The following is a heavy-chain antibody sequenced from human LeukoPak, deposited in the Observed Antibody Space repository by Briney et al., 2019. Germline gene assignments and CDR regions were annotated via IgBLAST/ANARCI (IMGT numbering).Heavy chain of an antibody. D-gene: IGHD6-13*01. Sequence: GGSLRLSCAASGFTFSSYGMHWVRQTPGRVLEWVAFIRYDGKSKDYAESVKGRFNISRDNSKNTLCLQMNSLKAEDTGVYYCAKDASSSWYKGDTLLDWGRGSLVIVSS. CDR3: AKDASSSWYKGDTLLD. J-gene: IGHJ4*02. V-gene: IGHV3-30*02. CDR2: IRYDGKSK. CDR1: GFTFSSYG.